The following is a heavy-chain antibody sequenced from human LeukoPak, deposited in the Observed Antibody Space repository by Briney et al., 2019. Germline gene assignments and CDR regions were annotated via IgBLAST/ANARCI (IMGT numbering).Heavy chain of an antibody. V-gene: IGHV3-30*18. CDR1: GFTFSSYG. J-gene: IGHJ4*02. CDR2: ISYDGSNK. CDR3: ANHPNDAIAG. D-gene: IGHD1-1*01. Sequence: SGVSLRRSCAASGFTFSSYGMHWVRQAPGKGLEWVAVISYDGSNKYYADSVKGRFTISRGNSKSTLYLQMNSLRAEDTAVYYCANHPNDAIAGWGQGTLVTVSS.